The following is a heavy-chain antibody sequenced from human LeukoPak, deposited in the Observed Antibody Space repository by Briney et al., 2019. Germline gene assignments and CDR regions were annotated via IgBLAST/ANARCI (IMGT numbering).Heavy chain of an antibody. CDR1: GYTFTGYY. D-gene: IGHD4-17*01. CDR2: INPNSGGT. Sequence: GASVKVSCKASGYTFTGYYMHWVRQAPGQGLEWMGWINPNSGGTNYAHKFQGRVTMTRDTSISTAYMELSRLRSDDTAVYYCARDRRDDYGDFNWFDPWGQGTLVTVSS. J-gene: IGHJ5*02. CDR3: ARDRRDDYGDFNWFDP. V-gene: IGHV1-2*02.